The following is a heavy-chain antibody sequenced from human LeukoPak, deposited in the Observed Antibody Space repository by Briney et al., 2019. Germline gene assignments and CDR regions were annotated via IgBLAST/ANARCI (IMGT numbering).Heavy chain of an antibody. V-gene: IGHV3-66*01. CDR1: GFTFSSYA. CDR2: LYSGDTT. D-gene: IGHD3-9*01. Sequence: PGGSLRLSCAASGFTFSSYAMSWVRQAPGKGLEWVSALYSGDTTYYANSVKGRFTISRDNSKNMLYLQMNSLRAEDTAVYYCARRLLTGYYEFWGQGTLVTVSS. CDR3: ARRLLTGYYEF. J-gene: IGHJ4*02.